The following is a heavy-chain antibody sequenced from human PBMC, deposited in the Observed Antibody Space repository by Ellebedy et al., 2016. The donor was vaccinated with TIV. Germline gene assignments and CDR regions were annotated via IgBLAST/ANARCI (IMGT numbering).Heavy chain of an antibody. V-gene: IGHV3-72*01. CDR1: GFTFSDAH. Sequence: GESLKISCATSGFTFSDAHMDWVRQAPGKGLEWVGRSKNKGNNYAPQYAASVKGRFTISRDDSTNSLYLQMNSLRTEDTAIYYCTKTFYFDWGQGTLVIVSS. CDR3: TKTFYFD. D-gene: IGHD2/OR15-2a*01. J-gene: IGHJ4*02. CDR2: SKNKGNNYAP.